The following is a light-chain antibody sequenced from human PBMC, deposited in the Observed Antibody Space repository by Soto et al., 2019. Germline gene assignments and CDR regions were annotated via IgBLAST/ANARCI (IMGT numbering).Light chain of an antibody. CDR2: EVN. J-gene: IGLJ2*01. Sequence: QSALTQPPSASGSPGQSVTISCTGTSSDVGAYDYVSWYQQRPGKAPKLMIYEVNKRPSGVPDRFSGSKSANTASLTVSGLQSEDEADYYCSSYAGRNPLLFGGGTKLTVL. V-gene: IGLV2-8*01. CDR1: SSDVGAYDY. CDR3: SSYAGRNPLL.